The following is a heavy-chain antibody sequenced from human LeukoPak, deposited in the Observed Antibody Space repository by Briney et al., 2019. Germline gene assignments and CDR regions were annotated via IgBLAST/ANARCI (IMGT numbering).Heavy chain of an antibody. J-gene: IGHJ5*02. CDR3: AKAAIYGDYSWFDA. V-gene: IGHV3-23*01. Sequence: GGSLRLSCAASGFTFGSYAMSWVRQGPGRGLEWVSTIIGSGDTAYYTDSVKGRFTLSRDNSKNTLYLQMNSLGAEDTAVYYCAKAAIYGDYSWFDAWGQGTLVTVSS. CDR1: GFTFGSYA. CDR2: IIGSGDTA. D-gene: IGHD4-17*01.